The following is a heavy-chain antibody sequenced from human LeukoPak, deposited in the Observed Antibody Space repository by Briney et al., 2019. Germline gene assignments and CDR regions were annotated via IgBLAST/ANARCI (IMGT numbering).Heavy chain of an antibody. V-gene: IGHV3-15*01. CDR1: GFTFSNAW. J-gene: IGHJ5*02. D-gene: IGHD2-15*01. CDR2: IKSKTDGGTT. CDR3: TTERYCSGGSCLAFDP. Sequence: GGSLRLSCAASGFTFSNAWMSWVRQAPGKGLEWVGRIKSKTDGGTTDYAAPVKGRFTISRDDSKNTLYLQMNSLKTEDTAVYYCTTERYCSGGSCLAFDPWGQGTLVTVSS.